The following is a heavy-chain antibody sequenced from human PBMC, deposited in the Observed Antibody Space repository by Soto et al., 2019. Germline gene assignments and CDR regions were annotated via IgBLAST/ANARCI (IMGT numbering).Heavy chain of an antibody. Sequence: QPGGSLRLSCAASGFTFSSYTMTWVRQAPGEGPEWVSIINPSGATTYYAGSVKGRFTISRDNSKNTLYLQMNSLRADDTAVYYCAKRLQPAVGPFDCWGLGTLVTVSS. J-gene: IGHJ4*02. CDR2: INPSGATT. V-gene: IGHV3-23*01. D-gene: IGHD2-15*01. CDR1: GFTFSSYT. CDR3: AKRLQPAVGPFDC.